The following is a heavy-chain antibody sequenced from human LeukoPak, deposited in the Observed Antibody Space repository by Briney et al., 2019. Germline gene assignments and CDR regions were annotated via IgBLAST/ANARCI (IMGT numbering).Heavy chain of an antibody. J-gene: IGHJ4*02. CDR2: IYYSGST. D-gene: IGHD1-26*01. CDR3: AKGGKWDVTPFDY. V-gene: IGHV4-39*01. CDR1: DGSISSSNYY. Sequence: SETLSLTCTVSDGSISSSNYYWGWIRQPPGKGLEWIGSIYYSGSTYYNPSLKSRVTISVDTSKNQFSLKLGSVTAPDTAVYYCAKGGKWDVTPFDYWGQGTLVTVSS.